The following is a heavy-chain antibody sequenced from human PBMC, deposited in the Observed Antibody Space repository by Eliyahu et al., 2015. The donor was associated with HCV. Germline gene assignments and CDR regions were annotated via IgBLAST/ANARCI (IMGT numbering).Heavy chain of an antibody. J-gene: IGHJ5*02. CDR1: GGSLTPYX. Sequence: QVQLQESGPGLVKPSETLSLTCPVSGGSLTPYXWSWXRQPPGKGLEWIGYIHYSGSTTYNPSLKSRVTISLDTSKNQFSLNLTSVAAADTAVYYCASGGGGIAVAGTGGWFDPWGQGTLVTVSS. CDR3: ASGGGGIAVAGTGGWFDP. D-gene: IGHD6-19*01. V-gene: IGHV4-59*01. CDR2: IHYSGST.